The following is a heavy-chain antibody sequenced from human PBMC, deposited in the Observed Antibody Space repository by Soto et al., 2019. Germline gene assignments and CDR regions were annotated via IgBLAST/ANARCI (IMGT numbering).Heavy chain of an antibody. J-gene: IGHJ4*02. CDR3: TSSRGDYRYLDY. CDR2: CRKKAYSHTT. D-gene: IGHD4-17*01. V-gene: IGHV3-72*01. Sequence: EVQLVESGGGLVQPGGSLRLSCAASGYTFSDHHMAWVRQAPGEGLEWVARCRKKAYSHTTEYAASVKSRFTISRDDSQRSLYLQMDSLRADDTAEYYCTSSRGDYRYLDYWGQGALVTVSS. CDR1: GYTFSDHH.